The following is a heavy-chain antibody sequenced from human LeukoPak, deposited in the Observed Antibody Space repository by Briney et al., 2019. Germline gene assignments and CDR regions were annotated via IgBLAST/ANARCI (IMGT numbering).Heavy chain of an antibody. CDR2: INPSGGST. V-gene: IGHV1-46*04. J-gene: IGHJ3*01. CDR1: GYTFISYN. CDR3: AREWLDDAFDF. Sequence: ASVKVSCKASGYTFISYNMDWVRQAPGQGLEWMGIINPSGGSTIYAQKLQGRVTMTRDTSTSTFYMELSSLSSEDTAVYYCAREWLDDAFDFWGHGTMVTVSS. D-gene: IGHD6-19*01.